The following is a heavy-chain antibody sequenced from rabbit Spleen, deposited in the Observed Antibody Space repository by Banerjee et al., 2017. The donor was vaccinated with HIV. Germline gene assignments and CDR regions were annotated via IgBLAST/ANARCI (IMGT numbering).Heavy chain of an antibody. CDR3: ARKEGYDGLGGYGYAKFNL. J-gene: IGHJ4*01. D-gene: IGHD6-1*01. CDR1: GFTISSGYY. CDR2: IDIASSGST. Sequence: QSLEESGGDLVKPGASLTLNCTASGFTISSGYYMCWVRQAPAKGLEWIGCIDIASSGSTNYASWAKGRVTITRSTSLNTVTLQMTSLTAADTATYFCARKEGYDGLGGYGYAKFNLWGPGTLVTVS. V-gene: IGHV1S40*01.